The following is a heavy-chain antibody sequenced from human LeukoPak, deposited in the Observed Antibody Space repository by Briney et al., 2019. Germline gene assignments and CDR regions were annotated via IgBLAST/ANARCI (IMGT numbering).Heavy chain of an antibody. J-gene: IGHJ5*02. CDR2: ISGDSADI. CDR1: GFTFDDYA. D-gene: IGHD6-13*01. CDR3: ARDSYSSWENNCCDP. V-gene: IGHV3-9*01. Sequence: GGSLRLSCAASGFTFDDYAMHWVRQAPGKGLEWVSGISGDSADIGYADSVKGRFTISRDNAKNSLYLQMNSLRFDDTALYYCARDSYSSWENNCCDPWGQGTLVTVSS.